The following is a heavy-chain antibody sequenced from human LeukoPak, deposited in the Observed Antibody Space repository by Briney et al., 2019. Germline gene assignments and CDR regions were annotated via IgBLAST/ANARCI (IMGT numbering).Heavy chain of an antibody. V-gene: IGHV4-59*01. CDR2: SYHRGTT. CDR3: ARDRGYSYGSDAFDI. CDR1: GRFIRIYY. J-gene: IGHJ3*02. D-gene: IGHD5-18*01. Sequence: SHTLSLTCTVSGRFIRIYYLRWIRQPPGKGLDWIGNSYHRGTTNYYPSLKSRATISVDTSQNQLSLKLSSVTAADTAVYYCARDRGYSYGSDAFDIWGQETIATVSS.